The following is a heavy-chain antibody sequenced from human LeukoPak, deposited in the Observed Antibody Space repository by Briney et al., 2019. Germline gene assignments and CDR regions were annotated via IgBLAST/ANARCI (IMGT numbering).Heavy chain of an antibody. CDR1: GFTVGSNY. Sequence: GGSLRLSCAASGFTVGSNYMSWVRQAPGKGLEWVALIYSGGTTYYPDSVKGRFTISRDNSKNTLYLQMNSLRAEDTAVYYCARVWSRIVGATTSSNYGGQGTLVSVSS. J-gene: IGHJ4*02. CDR2: IYSGGTT. D-gene: IGHD1-26*01. CDR3: ARVWSRIVGATTSSNY. V-gene: IGHV3-53*01.